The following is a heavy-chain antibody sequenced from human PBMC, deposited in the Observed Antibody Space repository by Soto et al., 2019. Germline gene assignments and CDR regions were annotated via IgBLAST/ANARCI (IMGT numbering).Heavy chain of an antibody. CDR1: GGTFSSYA. J-gene: IGHJ4*02. D-gene: IGHD6-19*01. V-gene: IGHV1-69*01. Sequence: QVQLVQSGAEVKKPGSSVKVSCKASGGTFSSYAISWVRQAPGQGLEWMGGIIPIFGTANYAQKFQGRVTITADESTSTAYMERSSRSSEDTAVYCCARGVGVAGPTNPHFDYWGQGTLVTVSS. CDR3: ARGVGVAGPTNPHFDY. CDR2: IIPIFGTA.